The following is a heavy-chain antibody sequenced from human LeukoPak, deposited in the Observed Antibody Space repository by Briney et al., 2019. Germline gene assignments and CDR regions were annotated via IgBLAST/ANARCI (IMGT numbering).Heavy chain of an antibody. CDR1: GGSISIYY. D-gene: IGHD5-18*01. J-gene: IGHJ4*02. CDR2: IFTRGTT. V-gene: IGHV4-4*07. Sequence: SETLSLTCTVSGGSISIYYWRWIRQPGGKRREWIGRIFTRGTTNYNPSPKSRVTMSVDTSKNQFSLKLSSVTAGDTAMYYCAEGYSYGRLWGQGTLVTVSS. CDR3: AEGYSYGRL.